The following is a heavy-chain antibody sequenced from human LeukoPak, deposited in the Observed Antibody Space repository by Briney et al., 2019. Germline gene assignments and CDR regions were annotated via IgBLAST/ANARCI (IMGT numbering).Heavy chain of an antibody. Sequence: GGSLRLSCAASGFTISNYGMSWVRQPTGRGLEWVSVIGTAGDTYYPGSVKGRFTISRETAKNSLYLQMNSLRAGDTAVYYCARGAARMVEMGTIISFEYWGQGTLVTVSS. J-gene: IGHJ4*02. CDR2: IGTAGDT. D-gene: IGHD5-24*01. V-gene: IGHV3-13*01. CDR1: GFTISNYG. CDR3: ARGAARMVEMGTIISFEY.